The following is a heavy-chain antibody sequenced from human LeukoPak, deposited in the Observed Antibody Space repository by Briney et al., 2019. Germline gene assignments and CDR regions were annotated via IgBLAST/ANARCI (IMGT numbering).Heavy chain of an antibody. CDR1: GGSISSSSYY. CDR2: IYYSGST. D-gene: IGHD6-6*01. Sequence: PSETLSLTCTVSGGSISSSSYYWGWIRQPPGKGLEWIGSIYYSGSTYYNPSLKSRVTISVDTSKNQFSLKLSSVTAADTAVYYCARVPYSSSSERVFDYWGQGTLVTVSS. CDR3: ARVPYSSSSERVFDY. V-gene: IGHV4-39*07. J-gene: IGHJ4*02.